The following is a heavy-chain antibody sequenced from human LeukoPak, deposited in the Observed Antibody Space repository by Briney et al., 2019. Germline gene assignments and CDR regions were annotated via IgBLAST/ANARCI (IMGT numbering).Heavy chain of an antibody. CDR2: INHSGST. D-gene: IGHD2-2*01. V-gene: IGHV4-34*01. Sequence: SETLSLTCAVYGGSLSGYYWSWIRQPPGKGLEWIGEINHSGSTNYNPSLKSRVTISVDTSKNQFSLKLSSVTAADTAVYHCARGRTGYQLLPTKKNYDYYYMDVWGKGTTVTVSS. CDR1: GGSLSGYY. CDR3: ARGRTGYQLLPTKKNYDYYYMDV. J-gene: IGHJ6*03.